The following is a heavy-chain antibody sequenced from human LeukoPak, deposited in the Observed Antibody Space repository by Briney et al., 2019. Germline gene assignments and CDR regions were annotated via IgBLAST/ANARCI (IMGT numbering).Heavy chain of an antibody. CDR2: INPNSGGT. CDR1: GYTFTGYD. V-gene: IGHV1-2*02. J-gene: IGHJ4*02. Sequence: ASVKVSCKASGYTFTGYDMNWVRQAPGQGLEWMGWINPNSGGTNYAQKFQGRVTMTRDTSISTAYMELSRLRSDDTAVYYCTIVLVTAIRHVSDDYWGQGTLVTVSS. CDR3: TIVLVTAIRHVSDDY. D-gene: IGHD2-21*02.